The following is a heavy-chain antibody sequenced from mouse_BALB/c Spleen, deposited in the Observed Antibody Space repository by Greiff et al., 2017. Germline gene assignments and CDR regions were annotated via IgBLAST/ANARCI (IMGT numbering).Heavy chain of an antibody. Sequence: QVTLKVSGPGILQPSQTLSLTCSFSGFSLSTSGMGVSWIRQPSGKGLEWLAHIYWDDDKRYNPSLKSRLTISKDTSRNQVFRKITSVDTADTATYYCARNKARATSMDYWGQGTSVTVSS. J-gene: IGHJ4*01. CDR2: IYWDDDK. D-gene: IGHD3-1*01. CDR1: GFSLSTSGMG. CDR3: ARNKARATSMDY. V-gene: IGHV8-12*01.